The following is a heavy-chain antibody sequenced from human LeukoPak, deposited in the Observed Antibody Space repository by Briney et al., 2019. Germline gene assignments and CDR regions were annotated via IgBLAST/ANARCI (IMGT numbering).Heavy chain of an antibody. CDR2: INPNSGGT. J-gene: IGHJ4*02. CDR3: ARGSDILTGYYPIDY. Sequence: ASVKVSCKASGYTFTGYYMHSVRQAPGQGHEWMGWINPNSGGTNYAQKFQGRVTMTRDTSISTAYMELSRLRSDDTAVYYCARGSDILTGYYPIDYWGQGTLVTVS. V-gene: IGHV1-2*02. CDR1: GYTFTGYY. D-gene: IGHD3-9*01.